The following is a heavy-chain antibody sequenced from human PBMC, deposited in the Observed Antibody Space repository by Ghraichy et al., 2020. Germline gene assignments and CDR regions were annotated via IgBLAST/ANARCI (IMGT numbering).Heavy chain of an antibody. D-gene: IGHD3-16*01. Sequence: GGSLRLSCAASGFTFSNAWMSWVRQAPGKGLEWVGRIKSKTDGGTTDYAAPVKGRFTISRDDSKNTLYLQMNSLKTEDTAVYYCTSSLGYYGMDVWGQGTTVTVSS. J-gene: IGHJ6*02. CDR2: IKSKTDGGTT. V-gene: IGHV3-15*01. CDR3: TSSLGYYGMDV. CDR1: GFTFSNAW.